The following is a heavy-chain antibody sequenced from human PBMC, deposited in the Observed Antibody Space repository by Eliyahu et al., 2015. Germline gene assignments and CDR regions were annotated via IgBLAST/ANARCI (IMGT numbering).Heavy chain of an antibody. J-gene: IGHJ6*02. V-gene: IGHV1-18*01. D-gene: IGHD5-12*01. CDR2: ISAYNGDT. CDR3: ARDKDKVVGPSHYYVAMDV. Sequence: QVQLVQSGPEVKKPGASVRVSCRASGYTFGDYGLYWLRQAPGQGLEWLGWISAYNGDTNYAPDFRDRFTMTTDASTHTVGMELRTLRSDDTAVYYCARDKDKVVGPSHYYVAMDVWGQGTSVIVSS. CDR1: GYTFGDYG.